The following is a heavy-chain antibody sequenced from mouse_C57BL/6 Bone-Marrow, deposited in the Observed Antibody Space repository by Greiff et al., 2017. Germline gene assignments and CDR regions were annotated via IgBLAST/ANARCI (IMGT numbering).Heavy chain of an antibody. CDR3: ANCGACALAMDY. CDR2: IYPSDSET. CDR1: GYTFTSYW. V-gene: IGHV1-61*01. Sequence: QVQLQQPGAELVRPGSSVKLSCKASGYTFTSYWMDWVKQRPGQGLEWIGNIYPSDSETHYNQKFKDKATLTVDKSSSTAYMQLSRLTSEDSAVYYGANCGACALAMDYWGQGTSVTVSS. J-gene: IGHJ4*01.